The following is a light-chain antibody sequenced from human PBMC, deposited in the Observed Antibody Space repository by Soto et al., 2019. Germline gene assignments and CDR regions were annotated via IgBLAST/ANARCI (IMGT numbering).Light chain of an antibody. CDR1: QSVSSSY. Sequence: EIVLTQSPGTLSLSPGKRATLSCRASQSVSSSYLAWYQQKPAQAPRLLIYGASGRATGIPDRFSGSGSGTDFTLTISRLEPEDFAVYYCQQYGSSPPVTFGQGTRLEMK. J-gene: IGKJ5*01. CDR2: GAS. CDR3: QQYGSSPPVT. V-gene: IGKV3-20*01.